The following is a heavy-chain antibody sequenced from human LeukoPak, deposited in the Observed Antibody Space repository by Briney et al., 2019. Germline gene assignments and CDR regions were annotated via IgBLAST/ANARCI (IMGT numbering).Heavy chain of an antibody. D-gene: IGHD3-22*01. CDR3: TTEAYYYDSGAIKYFDY. CDR1: GFTVSSHY. V-gene: IGHV3-15*01. J-gene: IGHJ4*02. CDR2: IKSKTDGGAT. Sequence: GGSPRLSCAASGFTVSSHYMSWVRQAPGKGLEWVGRIKSKTDGGATHYAAPVKGRFTISRDDSKNTLYLQMNSLKTEDTAVYYCTTEAYYYDSGAIKYFDYWGQGTLVTVSS.